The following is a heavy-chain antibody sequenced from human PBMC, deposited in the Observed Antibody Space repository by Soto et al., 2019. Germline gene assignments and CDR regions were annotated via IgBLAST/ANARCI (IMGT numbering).Heavy chain of an antibody. CDR1: GGDITSDNY. Sequence: NPSRNLSLTSSAAGGDITSDNYGSWIRPPPGKGLEWIGHIYYSGATDYNPSLKRRIIISVDTSKNQVSLQLTSVTTADTAIYFCAREGGATRNGFFSRDSWRPGSGVTV. CDR2: IYYSGAT. CDR3: AREGGATRNGFFSRDS. D-gene: IGHD1-1*01. J-gene: IGHJ4*02. V-gene: IGHV4-30-4*01.